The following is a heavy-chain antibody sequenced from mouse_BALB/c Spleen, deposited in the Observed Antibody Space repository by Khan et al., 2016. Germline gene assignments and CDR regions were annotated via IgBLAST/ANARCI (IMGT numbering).Heavy chain of an antibody. CDR3: ARTYYGNLDY. V-gene: IGHV1-87*01. D-gene: IGHD2-10*01. CDR1: GYTFTSYW. J-gene: IGHJ2*01. CDR2: IYPGDGDT. Sequence: QVQLKQSGAELARPGASVKLSCKASGYTFTSYWMQWVKQRPGQGLEWIGTIYPGDGDTTYTQKFKGKATLTADKSSSTAYMQLSSLASEDSAVYYCARTYYGNLDYWGQGTTLTVSS.